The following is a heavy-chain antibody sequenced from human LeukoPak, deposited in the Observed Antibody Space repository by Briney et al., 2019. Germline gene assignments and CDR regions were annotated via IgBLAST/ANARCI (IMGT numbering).Heavy chain of an antibody. CDR2: ISYDGSNK. J-gene: IGHJ4*02. CDR1: GFTFSSYG. Sequence: GGSLRLSCAASGFTFSSYGMHWVRQAPGKGLEWVAVISYDGSNKYYADSVKGRFTISRDRSKNTLYLQMNSLRAEDTAVYYCARDSSSGWYHDYWGQGTLVTVSS. CDR3: ARDSSSGWYHDY. V-gene: IGHV3-30*03. D-gene: IGHD6-19*01.